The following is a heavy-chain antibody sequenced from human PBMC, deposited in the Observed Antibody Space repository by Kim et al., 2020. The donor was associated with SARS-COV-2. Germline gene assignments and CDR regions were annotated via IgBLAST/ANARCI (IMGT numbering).Heavy chain of an antibody. CDR3: ASKGLAAAYYYYGMDV. Sequence: GGSLRLSCAASGFTFSSYAMHWVRQAPGKGLEWVAVISYDGSNKYYADSVKGRFTISRDNSKNTLYLQMNSLRAEDTAVYYCASKGLAAAYYYYGMDVWGQGTTVTVSS. D-gene: IGHD2-2*01. CDR1: GFTFSSYA. CDR2: ISYDGSNK. J-gene: IGHJ6*02. V-gene: IGHV3-30-3*01.